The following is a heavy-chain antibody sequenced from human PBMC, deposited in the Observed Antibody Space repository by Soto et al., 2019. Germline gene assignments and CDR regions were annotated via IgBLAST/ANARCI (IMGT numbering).Heavy chain of an antibody. D-gene: IGHD4-4*01. J-gene: IGHJ4*02. CDR2: ITSTGSSI. V-gene: IGHV3-21*01. CDR3: VGDSYKMSNYGVY. CDR1: GFTFSSYD. Sequence: GGSLRLSCAASGFTFSSYDMTWVRQAPGKGLEWVSAITSTGSSIYYADSVKGRFTISRDNAKNSLYLHMNNVRAEDTAVYFCVGDSYKMSNYGVYWGPGTLVTSPQ.